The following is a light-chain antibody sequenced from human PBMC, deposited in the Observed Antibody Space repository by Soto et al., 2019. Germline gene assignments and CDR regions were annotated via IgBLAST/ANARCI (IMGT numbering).Light chain of an antibody. Sequence: EIVLTQSPGTLSLSPGERATLSCRASQSVSSSYLAWYQQKPGQAPRLLIYGASSRATGIPDRFSGSGSGTDFTLTISRLEPEDFAVYYCQHYGSSPACSFTFGQGTKLESK. CDR3: QHYGSSPACSFT. J-gene: IGKJ2*01. CDR1: QSVSSSY. CDR2: GAS. V-gene: IGKV3-20*01.